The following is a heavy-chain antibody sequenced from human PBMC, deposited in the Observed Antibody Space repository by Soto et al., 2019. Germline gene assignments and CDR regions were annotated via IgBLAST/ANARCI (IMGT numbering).Heavy chain of an antibody. CDR2: ISSSNTYI. CDR3: AREVYCSTTSCHNDY. CDR1: GFTFSTYT. J-gene: IGHJ4*02. D-gene: IGHD2-2*02. Sequence: GGSLRLSCAASGFTFSTYTLTWVRQAPGKGLEWVSSISSSNTYIYYADSVRGRFTISRDNAKNSVYLQMNSLRAEDTAVYYCAREVYCSTTSCHNDYWGQGALVTVSS. V-gene: IGHV3-21*01.